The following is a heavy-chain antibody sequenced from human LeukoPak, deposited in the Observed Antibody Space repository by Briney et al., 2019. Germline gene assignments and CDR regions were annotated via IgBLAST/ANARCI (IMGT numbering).Heavy chain of an antibody. CDR2: IYPGDSDT. V-gene: IGHV5-51*01. D-gene: IGHD4-17*01. CDR1: GYSFTNYW. J-gene: IGHJ4*02. Sequence: PGESLKISCKGSGYSFTNYWIGWVRQMPGKGLEWMGIIYPGDSDTRYSPSFQGQVTISADKSISAAFLQWSSLKASDTAMYYCAGTLAYSGDYVYWGQGTLVTVSS. CDR3: AGTLAYSGDYVY.